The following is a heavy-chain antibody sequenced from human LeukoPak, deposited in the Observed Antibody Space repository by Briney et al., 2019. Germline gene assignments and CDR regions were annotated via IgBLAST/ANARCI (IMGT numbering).Heavy chain of an antibody. D-gene: IGHD3-3*02. V-gene: IGHV3-23*01. CDR3: ARGHFWSGHGDY. Sequence: GGSLRLSCAASGFAFSSYAMSWVRQAPGKGLEWVSAISGSGGSTYYADSVKGRFTISRDNSKNTLYLQMNSLRAEDTAVYYCARGHFWSGHGDYWGQGTLVTVSS. CDR2: ISGSGGST. CDR1: GFAFSSYA. J-gene: IGHJ4*02.